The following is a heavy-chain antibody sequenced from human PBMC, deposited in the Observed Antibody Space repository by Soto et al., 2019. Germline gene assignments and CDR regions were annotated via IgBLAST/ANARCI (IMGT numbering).Heavy chain of an antibody. Sequence: PGESLKISCKGSGYSFTSYWIGWVRQMPGKGLEWMGIIYPGDSDTRYSPSFQGQVTISADKSISTAYLQWSSLKASDTAMYYCARGTTAMANYYYYGMDVWGQGTKVTVS. D-gene: IGHD5-18*01. J-gene: IGHJ6*02. V-gene: IGHV5-51*01. CDR3: ARGTTAMANYYYYGMDV. CDR1: GYSFTSYW. CDR2: IYPGDSDT.